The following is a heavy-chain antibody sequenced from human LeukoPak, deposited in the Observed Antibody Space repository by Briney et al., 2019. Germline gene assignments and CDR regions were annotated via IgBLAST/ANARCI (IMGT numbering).Heavy chain of an antibody. D-gene: IGHD3-22*01. J-gene: IGHJ4*02. CDR2: IIPILGIP. CDR1: VGTFSRYA. V-gene: IGHV1-69*04. CDR3: ARDRALYDRRGYYYPEDDY. Sequence: GSSVKLSCKASVGTFSRYAISWVRQAPGHGLEWMGGIIPILGIPNYAQKFQGRITITADKSTSTAYMELSSLRSEDTAVYYCARDRALYDRRGYYYPEDDYWGQGTLVTVSS.